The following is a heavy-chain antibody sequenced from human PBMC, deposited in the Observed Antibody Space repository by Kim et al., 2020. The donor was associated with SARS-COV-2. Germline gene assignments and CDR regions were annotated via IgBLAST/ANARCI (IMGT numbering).Heavy chain of an antibody. J-gene: IGHJ6*02. Sequence: SETLSLTCAVSGGSFSGYYWSWIRQPPGKGLEWIGEINHSGSTNYNPSPKSRVTISVDTSKNQFSLKLSSVTAADTAVYYCSRGRGGTTVVTLGLGYYYYYGMDVWGQGTTVTVSS. CDR1: GGSFSGYY. V-gene: IGHV4-34*01. CDR2: INHSGST. D-gene: IGHD4-17*01. CDR3: SRGRGGTTVVTLGLGYYYYYGMDV.